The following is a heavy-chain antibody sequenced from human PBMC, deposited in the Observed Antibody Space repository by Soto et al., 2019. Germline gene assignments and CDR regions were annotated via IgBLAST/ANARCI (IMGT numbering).Heavy chain of an antibody. D-gene: IGHD5-18*01. CDR2: TSHDGNNK. CDR1: GFTFSSYG. V-gene: IGHV3-30*18. CDR3: AKDAADGYNYGRVSNY. J-gene: IGHJ4*02. Sequence: QVQLVESGGGVVQPGTSLRLSCVASGFTFSSYGMHWVRQAPGKGLEWVAVTSHDGNNKYYTDSVKGRFTISRDNSNNTLSLQMNSLRTEDTAVYYCAKDAADGYNYGRVSNYWGQGTLVTVSS.